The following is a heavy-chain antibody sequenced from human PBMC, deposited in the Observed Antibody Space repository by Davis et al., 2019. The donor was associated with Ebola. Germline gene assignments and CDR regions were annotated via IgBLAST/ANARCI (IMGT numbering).Heavy chain of an antibody. Sequence: ASVKVSCKVSGYTLTELSMHWVRQAPGKGLEWMGGFDPEDGETIYAQKFQGRVTMTEDTSTDTAYMELSSLRSEDTAVYYCATDRTIFGVVTSDAFDIWGQGTMVTVSS. CDR1: GYTLTELS. CDR2: FDPEDGET. J-gene: IGHJ3*02. V-gene: IGHV1-24*01. D-gene: IGHD3-3*01. CDR3: ATDRTIFGVVTSDAFDI.